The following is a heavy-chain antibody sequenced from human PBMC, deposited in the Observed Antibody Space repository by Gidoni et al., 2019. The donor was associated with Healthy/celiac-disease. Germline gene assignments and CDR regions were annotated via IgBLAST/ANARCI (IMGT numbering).Heavy chain of an antibody. CDR3: AKDGAGLLEWLLPPNYYYYMDV. CDR1: GCTCSRHA. CDR2: ISGSGGST. V-gene: IGHV3-23*01. J-gene: IGHJ6*03. D-gene: IGHD3-3*01. Sequence: EVQLLESGGGLVQPGGSLRLSWAASGCTCSRHAMSRVRQAPGKGLEWVSAISGSGGSTYYADSVKGRFTISRDNSKNTLYLQMNSLRAEDTAVYYCAKDGAGLLEWLLPPNYYYYMDVWGKGTTVTVSS.